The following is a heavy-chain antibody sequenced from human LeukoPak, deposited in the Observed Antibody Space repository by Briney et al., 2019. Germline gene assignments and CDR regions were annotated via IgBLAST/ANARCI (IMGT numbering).Heavy chain of an antibody. J-gene: IGHJ4*02. D-gene: IGHD1-26*01. V-gene: IGHV3-21*01. CDR2: ISSSSSYI. Sequence: GGSLRLSCAASGFTFSSYSMNWVRQAPGKGLEWVSSISSSSSYIYYADSVKGRFTISRDNAKNSLYLQMNSMRAEDTAVYYCARGIGSLAFDYWGQGTLVTVSS. CDR3: ARGIGSLAFDY. CDR1: GFTFSSYS.